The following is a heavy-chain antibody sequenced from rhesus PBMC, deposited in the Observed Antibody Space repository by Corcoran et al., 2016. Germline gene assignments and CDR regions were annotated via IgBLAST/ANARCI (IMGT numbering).Heavy chain of an antibody. D-gene: IGHD3-34*01. J-gene: IGHJ4*01. Sequence: EVRLVESGGGLVQPGGSLRLSCAASGFSFSDYYMSWVRQAPGKGPDWVGLIINKANSGTAEYAASVKGRFTISRDDSKSIASRQMNSLKTEDTAVYYCTRRAGVTNFDYWGQGVLVTVSS. V-gene: IGHV3-116*02. CDR2: IINKANSGTA. CDR1: GFSFSDYY. CDR3: TRRAGVTNFDY.